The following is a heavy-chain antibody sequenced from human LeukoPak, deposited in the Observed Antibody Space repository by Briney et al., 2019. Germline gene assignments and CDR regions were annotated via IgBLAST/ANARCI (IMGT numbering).Heavy chain of an antibody. J-gene: IGHJ4*02. CDR3: ARGGAAAGTDTGFDY. D-gene: IGHD6-13*01. V-gene: IGHV1-2*02. Sequence: ASVKASCKASGYTFTGYYMHWVRQAPGQGLEWMGWINPNSGGTNYAQKFQDRVTLTRDTSISTAYMEVSRLRSDDTAVFYCARGGAAAGTDTGFDYWGQGTLVTVSS. CDR2: INPNSGGT. CDR1: GYTFTGYY.